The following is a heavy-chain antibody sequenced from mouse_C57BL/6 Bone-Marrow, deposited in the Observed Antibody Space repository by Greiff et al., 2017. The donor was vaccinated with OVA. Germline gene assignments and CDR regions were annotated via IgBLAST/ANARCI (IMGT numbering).Heavy chain of an antibody. J-gene: IGHJ4*01. CDR1: GFTFSSYA. D-gene: IGHD6-1*01. CDR2: ISDGGSYT. CDR3: ARGAFYAMDY. V-gene: IGHV5-4*03. Sequence: EVKVVESGGGLVKPGGSLKLSCAASGFTFSSYAMSWVRQTPEKRLEWVATISDGGSYTYYPDNVKGRFTISRDNAKNNLYLQMSHLKSEDTAMYYCARGAFYAMDYWGQGTSVTVSS.